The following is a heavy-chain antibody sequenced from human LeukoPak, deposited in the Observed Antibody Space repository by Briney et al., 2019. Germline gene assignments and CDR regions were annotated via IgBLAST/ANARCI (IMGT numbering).Heavy chain of an antibody. CDR1: GGSISSYY. J-gene: IGHJ4*02. V-gene: IGHV4-59*01. Sequence: SETLSLSCTVSGGSISSYYWSWIRQPPGKGLEWIGYISYSGSTNYNPSLKSRVTMSVDTSKNQFSLRLSSVTAADTAVYCCARQAVGGWNYFDYWGQGTLVTVSS. D-gene: IGHD6-19*01. CDR2: ISYSGST. CDR3: ARQAVGGWNYFDY.